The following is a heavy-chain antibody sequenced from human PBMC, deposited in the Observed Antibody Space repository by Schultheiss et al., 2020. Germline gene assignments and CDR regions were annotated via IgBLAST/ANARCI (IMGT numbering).Heavy chain of an antibody. CDR3: AKGGLYYYDSSGYYDY. CDR2: IYYSGSA. Sequence: SQTLSLTCTVSGGSISSYYWSWIRQPPGKGLEWIGYIYYSGSATYKPSLKSRVTISVDTSKNQFSLKLSSVTAADTAVYYCAKGGLYYYDSSGYYDYWGQGTLVTVSS. J-gene: IGHJ4*02. CDR1: GGSISSYY. V-gene: IGHV4-59*12. D-gene: IGHD3-22*01.